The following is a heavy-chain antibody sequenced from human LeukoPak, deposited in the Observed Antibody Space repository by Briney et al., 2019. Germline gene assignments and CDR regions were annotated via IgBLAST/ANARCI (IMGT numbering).Heavy chain of an antibody. CDR3: AKVASTTRRHDAFDI. V-gene: IGHV1-18*01. CDR1: GYTFTSYG. D-gene: IGHD1-1*01. CDR2: ISAYNGDT. J-gene: IGHJ3*02. Sequence: GASVKVSCKASGYTFTSYGISWVRQAPGQGLEWMGWISAYNGDTNYAQKFQGRVTMTRDMSISTAYMELSRLRSDDTAVYYCAKVASTTRRHDAFDIWGQGTLVTVSS.